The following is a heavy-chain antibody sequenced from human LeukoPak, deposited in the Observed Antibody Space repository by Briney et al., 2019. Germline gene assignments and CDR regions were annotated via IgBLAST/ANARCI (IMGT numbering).Heavy chain of an antibody. CDR3: AREVRYSSGWYDY. Sequence: GASVKVSCKASGYTFTSYGISWVRQAPGQGLEWMGWISAYNGNTNYAQKLQGRVTITADESTSTAYMELSSLRSEDTAVYYCAREVRYSSGWYDYWGQGTLVTVSS. CDR1: GYTFTSYG. V-gene: IGHV1-18*01. CDR2: ISAYNGNT. J-gene: IGHJ4*02. D-gene: IGHD6-19*01.